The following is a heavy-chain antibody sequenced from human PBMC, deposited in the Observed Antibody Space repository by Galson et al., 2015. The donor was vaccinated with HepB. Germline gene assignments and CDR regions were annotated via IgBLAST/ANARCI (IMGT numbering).Heavy chain of an antibody. D-gene: IGHD4/OR15-4a*01. J-gene: IGHJ4*02. Sequence: SLRLSCAASGFTFSSYAMSWVRQAPGKGLEWVSTSGTGSDTYYAESVKGRFTISRDNSKNTLYLQMNSLRGEDTAVFYCAANIPGRAGFNYWGQGTLVTVSS. CDR3: AANIPGRAGFNY. CDR2: SGTGSDT. CDR1: GFTFSSYA. V-gene: IGHV3-23*01.